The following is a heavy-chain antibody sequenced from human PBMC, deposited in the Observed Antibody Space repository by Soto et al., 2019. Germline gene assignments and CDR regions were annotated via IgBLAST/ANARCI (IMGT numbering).Heavy chain of an antibody. J-gene: IGHJ6*02. CDR3: ARWGYSYYYYGMYV. V-gene: IGHV4-39*01. CDR2: IYYSGST. CDR1: GGSISSSSYY. D-gene: IGHD1-1*01. Sequence: KASETLSLTCTVSGGSISSSSYYWGWILQPPGKGLEWIGSIYYSGSTYYNPSLKSRVTISVDTSKNQFSLKLSSVTAADTAVYYCARWGYSYYYYGMYVWGQGTTVTVSS.